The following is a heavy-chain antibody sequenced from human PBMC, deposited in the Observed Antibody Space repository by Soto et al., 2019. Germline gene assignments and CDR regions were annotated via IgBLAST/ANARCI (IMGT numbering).Heavy chain of an antibody. J-gene: IGHJ4*02. V-gene: IGHV1-18*01. D-gene: IGHD6-19*01. CDR2: ISAYNGNT. CDR3: ARVVWNSSGWYGTYFDY. CDR1: GYPFTSYG. Sequence: ASVKVSCKASGYPFTSYGISWVRQAPGQGLEWMGWISAYNGNTNYAQKLQGRVTMTTDTSTSTAYMELRSLRSDDTAVYYCARVVWNSSGWYGTYFDYWGQGTLVTVSS.